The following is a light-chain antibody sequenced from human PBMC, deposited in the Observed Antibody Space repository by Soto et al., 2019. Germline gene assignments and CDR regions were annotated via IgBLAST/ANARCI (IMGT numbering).Light chain of an antibody. Sequence: QSALTQPASVSGSPGQSSTISCTGTSSDVGGYNYVSWYQQHPRKAPKLRIDDVSNRPSGVSNRYSGSKSGNTASLTSAGLQPECEADYYGSSYTRSSSIDVVFGGGTKVPVL. V-gene: IGLV2-14*01. CDR1: SSDVGGYNY. CDR2: DVS. CDR3: SSYTRSSSIDVV. J-gene: IGLJ2*01.